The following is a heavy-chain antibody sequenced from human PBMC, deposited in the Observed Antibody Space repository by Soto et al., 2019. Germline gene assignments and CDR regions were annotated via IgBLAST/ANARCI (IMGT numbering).Heavy chain of an antibody. CDR3: AKDDILTGYQYYYYYYGMDV. CDR2: ISGSGGST. CDR1: GFTFSSYA. J-gene: IGHJ6*02. D-gene: IGHD3-9*01. V-gene: IGHV3-23*01. Sequence: GGSLRLSCAASGFTFSSYAMSWVRQAPGKGLEWVSAISGSGGSTYYADSVKGRFTISRDNSKNTLYLRMNSLRAEDTAVYYCAKDDILTGYQYYYYYYGMDVWGQGTTVTVSS.